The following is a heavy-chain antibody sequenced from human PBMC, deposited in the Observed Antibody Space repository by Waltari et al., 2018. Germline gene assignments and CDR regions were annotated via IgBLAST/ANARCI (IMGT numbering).Heavy chain of an antibody. CDR3: ARLKGGLGEYYFDY. D-gene: IGHD3-10*01. CDR2: IYYSGGT. J-gene: IGHJ4*02. CDR1: GGSISSSSYY. Sequence: QLQLQESGPGLVKPSETLSLTCTVSGGSISSSSYYWGWIRQPPGKGLEWIGSIYYSGGTYYNPSLKSRVTISVDTSKNQFSLKLSSVTAADTAVYYCARLKGGLGEYYFDYWGQGTLVTVSS. V-gene: IGHV4-39*01.